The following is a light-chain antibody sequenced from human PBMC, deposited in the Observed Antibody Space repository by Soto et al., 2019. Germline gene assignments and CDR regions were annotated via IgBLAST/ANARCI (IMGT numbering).Light chain of an antibody. J-gene: IGKJ1*01. CDR1: QSISSTH. Sequence: EIVLTQSPGTLSLFPGERATFSCRASQSISSTHLAWYQQKPGQAPRLRIYDVSSRATGVPDRFSGSGSGSDFTLTISRLEPEDLAVYYCQQYGSSPRTFGQGTKVDIK. CDR2: DVS. V-gene: IGKV3-20*01. CDR3: QQYGSSPRT.